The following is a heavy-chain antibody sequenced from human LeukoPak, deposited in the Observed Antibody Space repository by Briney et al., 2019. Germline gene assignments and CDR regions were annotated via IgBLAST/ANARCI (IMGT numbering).Heavy chain of an antibody. CDR3: ARGSGSLDY. CDR2: ISTVGTTI. V-gene: IGHV3-11*01. D-gene: IGHD3-10*01. CDR1: GFTFSDYY. Sequence: PGGSLRLSCAASGFTFSDYYMSWIRQAPGKGLEWVSYISTVGTTIYYADSVRGRFTLSRDNSKNTLHLQMNSLRAEDTALYFCARGSGSLDYWGQGTLVTVSS. J-gene: IGHJ4*02.